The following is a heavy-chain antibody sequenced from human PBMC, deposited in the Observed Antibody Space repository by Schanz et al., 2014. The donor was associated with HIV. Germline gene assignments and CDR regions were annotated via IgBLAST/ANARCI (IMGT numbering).Heavy chain of an antibody. V-gene: IGHV3-30*18. J-gene: IGHJ4*02. CDR1: GFTFNNYG. CDR2: ISYDGRNK. D-gene: IGHD3-22*01. CDR3: AKPEYDSRGNSQSHFDY. Sequence: QVQLVESGGGVVQPGRSLRLSCAASGFTFNNYGIHWVRQAPGKGLEWMGVISYDGRNKYYADSVKGRFTISRDNSKNTLSLQMTALRTEDTAIYYCAKPEYDSRGNSQSHFDYWGQGTLVTVSS.